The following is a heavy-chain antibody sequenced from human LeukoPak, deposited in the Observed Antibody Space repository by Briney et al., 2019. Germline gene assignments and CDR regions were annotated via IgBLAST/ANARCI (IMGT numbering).Heavy chain of an antibody. CDR1: GYTFTIYG. Sequence: ASVTVSFKASGYTFTIYGISWVRQAPGQGLEWMGWISAYNGNTNYAQKLQGRVTMTTDTSTSTAYMELRSLRSDDTAVYYCARDLAAAGTSGYWGQGTLVTVSS. J-gene: IGHJ4*02. V-gene: IGHV1-18*04. D-gene: IGHD6-13*01. CDR3: ARDLAAAGTSGY. CDR2: ISAYNGNT.